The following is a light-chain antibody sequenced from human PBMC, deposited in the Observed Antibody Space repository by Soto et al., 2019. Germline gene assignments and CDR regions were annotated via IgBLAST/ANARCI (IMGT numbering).Light chain of an antibody. V-gene: IGLV2-14*03. Sequence: QSALTQPASVSGSPGQSITISCTGTSNDVGGSNYVSWYQQHPGKAPKLMIYDVSYRPSGVSYRFSGSKSGNTASLTISGLQAEDEADYYCNSYTSSGTYVFGTGTKVTVL. J-gene: IGLJ1*01. CDR2: DVS. CDR3: NSYTSSGTYV. CDR1: SNDVGGSNY.